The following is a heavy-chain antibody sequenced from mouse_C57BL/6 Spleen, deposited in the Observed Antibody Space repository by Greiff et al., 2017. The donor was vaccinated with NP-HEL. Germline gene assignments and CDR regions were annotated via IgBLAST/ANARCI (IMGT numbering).Heavy chain of an antibody. V-gene: IGHV1-69*01. CDR3: ARSDYGPFDY. D-gene: IGHD1-1*02. J-gene: IGHJ2*01. CDR1: GYTFTSYW. CDR2: IDPSDSYT. Sequence: QVQLQQPGAELVMPGASVKLSCKASGYTFTSYWMHWVKQRPGQGLEWIGEIDPSDSYTNYNQKFKGKSTLTVDKSSSTAYMQLSSLTSEDSAVYYGARSDYGPFDYWGQGTTLTVSS.